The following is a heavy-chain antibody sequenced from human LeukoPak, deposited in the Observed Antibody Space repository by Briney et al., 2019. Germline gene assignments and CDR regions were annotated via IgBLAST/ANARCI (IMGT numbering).Heavy chain of an antibody. CDR1: GFTFNDYY. Sequence: KPGGSLRLSCAASGFTFNDYYMSWIRQAPGKGLEWVSYISSSGTTRYYADSVKGRFTVSWDNPKNSLYLQMNSLRAEDTAVYYCAREATQDWYFDLWGRGTLVTVSS. CDR2: ISSSGTTR. CDR3: AREATQDWYFDL. V-gene: IGHV3-11*04. J-gene: IGHJ2*01.